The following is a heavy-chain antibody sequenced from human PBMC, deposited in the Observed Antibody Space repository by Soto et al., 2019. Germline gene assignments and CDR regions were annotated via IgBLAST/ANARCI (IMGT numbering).Heavy chain of an antibody. Sequence: QVQLVQSGAEVKKPGASVKVSCKASGYTFTSYGISWVRQATGQGLEWMGWISAYNGNTNYAQKLQGRVTMTTDTSTSTAYMELRSLRSDDTAVYYCARVIPTVTTSDWFDPWGQGTLVTVSS. CDR2: ISAYNGNT. CDR3: ARVIPTVTTSDWFDP. J-gene: IGHJ5*02. V-gene: IGHV1-18*01. D-gene: IGHD4-17*01. CDR1: GYTFTSYG.